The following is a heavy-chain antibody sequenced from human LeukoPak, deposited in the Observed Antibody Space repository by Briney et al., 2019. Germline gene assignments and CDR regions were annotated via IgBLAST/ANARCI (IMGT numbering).Heavy chain of an antibody. Sequence: ASVKVSCKASGFTFTGYYMHWVRQAPGQGLEWMGWINPSGGGTNYAQKFQGRVTMTRDTSISTAYMELSRLRSDDTAVYYCARERSLRGATALGYWGQGTLVTVSS. CDR2: INPSGGGT. CDR1: GFTFTGYY. CDR3: ARERSLRGATALGY. D-gene: IGHD1-26*01. J-gene: IGHJ4*02. V-gene: IGHV1-2*02.